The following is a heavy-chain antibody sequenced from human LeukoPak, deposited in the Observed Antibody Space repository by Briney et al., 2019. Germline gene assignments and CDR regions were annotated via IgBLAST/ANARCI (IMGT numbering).Heavy chain of an antibody. CDR3: ASQTVTRSYYYYYYGMDV. J-gene: IGHJ6*04. CDR2: IIPIFGTA. CDR1: GGTFISYA. D-gene: IGHD4-17*01. V-gene: IGHV1-69*06. Sequence: SVKVSCKASGGTFISYAISWVRQPPGQGLEWMGGIIPIFGTANYAQKFQGRVTITADKSTSKAYMELSSLRSEDTAVYYCASQTVTRSYYYYYYGMDVWGKGTTVTVSS.